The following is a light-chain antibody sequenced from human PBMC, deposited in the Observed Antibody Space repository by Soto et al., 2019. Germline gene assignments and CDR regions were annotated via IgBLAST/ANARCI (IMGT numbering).Light chain of an antibody. CDR2: GAS. J-gene: IGKJ3*01. CDR1: QSVNSN. Sequence: EIVMTQSPVSLSVSPGERATLSCRASQSVNSNLAWYQQKPGQAPRLLIYGASARPTGVPAYFSGSVSGTEFTITISSLQSEDFALYYCRQYNNWPFTFGPGNKVDIK. V-gene: IGKV3-15*01. CDR3: RQYNNWPFT.